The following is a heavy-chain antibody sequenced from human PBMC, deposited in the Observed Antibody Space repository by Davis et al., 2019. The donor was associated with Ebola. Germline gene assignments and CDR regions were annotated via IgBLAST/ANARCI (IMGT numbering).Heavy chain of an antibody. D-gene: IGHD3-10*01. CDR1: GFTFSSYA. V-gene: IGHV3-7*03. CDR2: LKEDGGEK. CDR3: AKEGGRDYYGSGSYYSATFDY. Sequence: GESLKISCAASGFTFSSYAMHWVRQAPGKGLGWVANLKEDGGEKYYVDSVQGRFTISRDNAKNSLYLQMNSLRAEDTALYYGAKEGGRDYYGSGSYYSATFDYWGQGTLVTVSS. J-gene: IGHJ4*02.